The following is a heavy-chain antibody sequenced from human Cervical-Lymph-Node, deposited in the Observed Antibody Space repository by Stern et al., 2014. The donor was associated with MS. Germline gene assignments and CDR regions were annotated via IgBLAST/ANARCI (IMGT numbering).Heavy chain of an antibody. CDR2: IYPDDSDT. Sequence: VQLGQSGAEVKKPGESLTISCKGFGYSFNIYWIAWVRQRPGKGLEWMGIIYPDDSDTGYSPSFQGQVTFSVDKSISTAYLQWSSLKPSDTATYFCARRGMDVWGQGTSVTVFS. CDR1: GYSFNIYW. J-gene: IGHJ6*02. CDR3: ARRGMDV. V-gene: IGHV5-51*01.